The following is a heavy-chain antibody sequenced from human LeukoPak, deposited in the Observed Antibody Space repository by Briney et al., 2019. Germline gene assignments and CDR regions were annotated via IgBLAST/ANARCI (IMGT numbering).Heavy chain of an antibody. CDR3: AKPITISGATDAFDI. Sequence: GGSLRLSCVASGFTFNSYWMNWVRQAPGKGLEWVANIKQHGSEKYYVDSVKGRFSISRDNAKNSLYLQMNSLRAEDTAVYYCAKPITISGATDAFDIWGQGTMVTVSS. V-gene: IGHV3-7*01. CDR2: IKQHGSEK. CDR1: GFTFNSYW. J-gene: IGHJ3*02. D-gene: IGHD3-3*01.